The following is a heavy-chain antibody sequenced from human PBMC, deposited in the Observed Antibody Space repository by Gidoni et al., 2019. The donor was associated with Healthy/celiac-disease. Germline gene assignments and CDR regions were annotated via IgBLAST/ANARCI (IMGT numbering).Heavy chain of an antibody. D-gene: IGHD6-6*01. Sequence: EVQLVEAGGGLVKPGGSVRLSCAASGCTLSSYSMNGVRQAPGKGLEWVSAISSSSSYISYADSVKGRFTISRDNATNSLYLHMNSLGAEDTAVYYCARELAIAARRGFDSWGQGTLVTVSS. CDR1: GCTLSSYS. V-gene: IGHV3-21*01. CDR2: ISSSSSYI. J-gene: IGHJ4*02. CDR3: ARELAIAARRGFDS.